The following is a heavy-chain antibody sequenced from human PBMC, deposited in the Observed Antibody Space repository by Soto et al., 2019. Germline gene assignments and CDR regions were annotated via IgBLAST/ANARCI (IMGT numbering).Heavy chain of an antibody. D-gene: IGHD2-15*01. J-gene: IGHJ6*02. CDR3: ARGYCSGGNCYSGMDV. V-gene: IGHV1-69*13. CDR2: IIPISGTA. Sequence: ASVKVSCKASGGTFSTHAIIWVRQAPGHGLEWMGGIIPISGTAYYTQKFQGRVTITADEPTSTAFMELSSLKSDDTAVFYCARGYCSGGNCYSGMDVCCQGTMVTVSS. CDR1: GGTFSTHA.